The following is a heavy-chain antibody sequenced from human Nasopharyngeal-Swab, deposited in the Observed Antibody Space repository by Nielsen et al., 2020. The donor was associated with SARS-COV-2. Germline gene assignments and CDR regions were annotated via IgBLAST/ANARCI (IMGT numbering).Heavy chain of an antibody. CDR3: ASTPLDSSGYYYAFHY. CDR1: GFTFSRYT. D-gene: IGHD3-22*01. Sequence: GESLKISCAAPGFTFSRYTMHWVRQAPGKGLEWVAVISYDGSNKYYADSVKGRFTISRDISKSTLYLQMNSLRAEDTAVFYCASTPLDSSGYYYAFHYWGRGTLVTVSS. J-gene: IGHJ4*02. V-gene: IGHV3-30-3*01. CDR2: ISYDGSNK.